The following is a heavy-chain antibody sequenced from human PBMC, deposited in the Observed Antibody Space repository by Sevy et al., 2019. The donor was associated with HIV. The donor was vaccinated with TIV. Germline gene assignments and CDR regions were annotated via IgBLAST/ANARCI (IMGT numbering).Heavy chain of an antibody. J-gene: IGHJ4*02. Sequence: GSLRLSCATSGFTFSNYWMHWVRLLPGKGLEWVSRITRDGSSTSYADSVKGRFTISRDNAKNTLHLQMISLRAEDSALYYCVGDNLGDTYGYASVWGQGSLVTVSS. D-gene: IGHD3-16*01. CDR1: GFTFSNYW. CDR3: VGDNLGDTYGYASV. V-gene: IGHV3-74*01. CDR2: ITRDGSST.